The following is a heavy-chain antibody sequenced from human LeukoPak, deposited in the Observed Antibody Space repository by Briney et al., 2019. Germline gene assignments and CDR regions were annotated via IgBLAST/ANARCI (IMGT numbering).Heavy chain of an antibody. CDR2: IKSKTDGGTT. J-gene: IGHJ4*02. CDR1: GFTFSNAW. V-gene: IGHV3-15*01. Sequence: GGSLRLSCAASGFTFSNAWMSWVRQAPGKGLEWVGRIKSKTDGGTTDYAAPVKGRFTISRDDSKNTLYLQMNSLKTEDTAVYYCTSPHYYDSSGYYFSYWGQGTLVTVSS. D-gene: IGHD3-22*01. CDR3: TSPHYYDSSGYYFSY.